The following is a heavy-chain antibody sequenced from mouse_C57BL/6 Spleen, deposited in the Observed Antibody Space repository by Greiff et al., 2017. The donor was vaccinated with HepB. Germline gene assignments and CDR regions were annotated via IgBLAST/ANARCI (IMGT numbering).Heavy chain of an antibody. V-gene: IGHV14-1*01. J-gene: IGHJ3*01. Sequence: EVQLQQSGAELVRPGASVKLSCTASGFNIKDYYMHWVKQRPEQGLEWIGRIDPEDGDTEYAPKFQGKATMTADTSSNTAYLQLSSLTSEDTAVYYCTTEVRQLRLAWFAYWGQGTLVTVSA. CDR2: IDPEDGDT. CDR1: GFNIKDYY. CDR3: TTEVRQLRLAWFAY. D-gene: IGHD3-2*02.